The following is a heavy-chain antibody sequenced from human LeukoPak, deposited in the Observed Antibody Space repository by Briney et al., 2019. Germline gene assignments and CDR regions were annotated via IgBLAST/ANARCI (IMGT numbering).Heavy chain of an antibody. Sequence: PGGSLRLSCAASGFTFSSYGMRWVRQAPGKGLEWVAVISYDGSNKYYADSVKGRFTISRDNSKNTLYLQMNSLRAEDTAVYYCAKVQWELLGGADYWGQGTLVTVSS. J-gene: IGHJ4*02. V-gene: IGHV3-30*18. CDR1: GFTFSSYG. CDR2: ISYDGSNK. D-gene: IGHD1-26*01. CDR3: AKVQWELLGGADY.